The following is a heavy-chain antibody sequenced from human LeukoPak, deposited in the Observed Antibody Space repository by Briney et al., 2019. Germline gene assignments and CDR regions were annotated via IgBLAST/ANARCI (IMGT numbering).Heavy chain of an antibody. D-gene: IGHD5-12*01. CDR1: GYTFTSYD. V-gene: IGHV1-8*01. CDR2: MNPNSGNT. J-gene: IGHJ5*02. Sequence: ASVKVSCKASGYTFTSYDINWVRQATGQGLEWMGWMNPNSGNTGYAQKFQGRVTMTRNTSISTAYMELSSLRSEDTAVYYCAREGETIVVTIEEGVGWFDPWGQGTLVTVSS. CDR3: AREGETIVVTIEEGVGWFDP.